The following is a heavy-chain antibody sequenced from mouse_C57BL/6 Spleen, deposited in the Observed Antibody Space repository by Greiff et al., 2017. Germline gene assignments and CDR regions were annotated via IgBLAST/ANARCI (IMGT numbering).Heavy chain of an antibody. D-gene: IGHD2-2*01. CDR2: IHPNSGST. J-gene: IGHJ3*01. CDR3: ARGGVKGWFAY. CDR1: GYTFTSYW. Sequence: QLQLKQPGAELVKPGASVKLSCKASGYTFTSYWMHWVKQRPGQGLEWIGMIHPNSGSTNYNEKFKRKATLTVDKSSSTAYMQLSSLTSEDSAVYYCARGGVKGWFAYWGQGTLVTVSA. V-gene: IGHV1-64*01.